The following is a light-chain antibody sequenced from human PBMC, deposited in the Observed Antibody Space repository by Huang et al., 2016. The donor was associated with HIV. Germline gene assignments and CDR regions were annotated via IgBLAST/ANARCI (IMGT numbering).Light chain of an antibody. Sequence: EIVMTQPPATLSVSPGQRVTLSCRANRSVSTNLACYQQRHGQAPRLLLYGSSTRAPGIPARFSGSGSGTDFSLTISSLQSEDFALYYCHQYNNWLLSFGGGTRV. J-gene: IGKJ4*01. CDR1: RSVSTN. V-gene: IGKV3-15*01. CDR2: GSS. CDR3: HQYNNWLLS.